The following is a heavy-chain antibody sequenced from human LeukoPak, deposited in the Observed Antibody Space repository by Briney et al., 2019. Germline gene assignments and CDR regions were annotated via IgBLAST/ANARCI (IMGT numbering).Heavy chain of an antibody. CDR1: GGSISSNSYY. J-gene: IGHJ6*03. D-gene: IGHD2-2*02. Sequence: SETLSLTCAVSGGSISSNSYYWGWIRQPPGKGLERIGSIYYSGSTYYNPSLKSRVTISVDTSKNQFSLKLSSVTAADTAVYYCATVRIGCYRCYYMDVWGKGTTVTVSS. CDR3: ATVRIGCYRCYYMDV. CDR2: IYYSGST. V-gene: IGHV4-39*07.